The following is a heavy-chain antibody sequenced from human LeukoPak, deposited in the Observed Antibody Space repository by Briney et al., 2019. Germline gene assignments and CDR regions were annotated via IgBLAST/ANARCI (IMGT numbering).Heavy chain of an antibody. CDR3: VRDTGGSGSYPDY. J-gene: IGHJ4*02. CDR1: GFTFSNYW. V-gene: IGHV3-7*01. CDR2: IKQDGSEK. Sequence: PGGSLRLSCAASGFTFSNYWMTWVRQAPEKGLEWVANIKQDGSEKYYVDSVKGRFTISRDNAKNSLYLQVNSLRADDTAVYYCVRDTGGSGSYPDYWGPGTLGTVSS. D-gene: IGHD1-26*01.